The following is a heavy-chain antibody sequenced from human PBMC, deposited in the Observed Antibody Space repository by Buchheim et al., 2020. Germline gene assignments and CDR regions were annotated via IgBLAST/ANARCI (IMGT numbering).Heavy chain of an antibody. CDR1: GGSISSGDYY. D-gene: IGHD3-22*01. CDR2: IYYSGST. J-gene: IGHJ4*02. Sequence: QVQLQESGPGLVKPSQTLSLTCTVSGGSISSGDYYWSWIRQPPGKGLVWIGYIYYSGSTYYNTSLNSRVTISVDTTKNQFSLKLSSVTAADTAVYYCASGRNYYDSSGRLWYFDYWGQGTL. CDR3: ASGRNYYDSSGRLWYFDY. V-gene: IGHV4-30-4*01.